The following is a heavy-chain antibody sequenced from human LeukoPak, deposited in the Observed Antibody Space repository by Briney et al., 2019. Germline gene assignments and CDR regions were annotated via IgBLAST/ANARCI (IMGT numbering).Heavy chain of an antibody. V-gene: IGHV3-23*01. D-gene: IGHD3-10*01. Sequence: PGGSLRLSCAASGFTFSSYAMSWVRQAPGKGLEWVSAINGSGGGTYYADSVKGRFTISRDNSKNTLYLQMNSLRAEDTAVYYCANYLEHAGVIDYWGEGTLVTVSS. CDR3: ANYLEHAGVIDY. CDR1: GFTFSSYA. J-gene: IGHJ4*02. CDR2: INGSGGGT.